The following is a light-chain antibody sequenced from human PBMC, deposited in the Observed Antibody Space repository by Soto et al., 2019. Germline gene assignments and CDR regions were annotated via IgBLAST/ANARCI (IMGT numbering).Light chain of an antibody. CDR2: DAS. V-gene: IGKV1-5*01. CDR3: QQYSSYRT. J-gene: IGKJ1*01. CDR1: QSISRW. Sequence: IPLPQSPSTLSASVGDRVTITFRASQSISRWLAWYQQKPGKAPKLLIYDASILESGVPSRFSGSGSGTEFSLTISSLQPDDFATYSCQQYSSYRTFGQGTKVDI.